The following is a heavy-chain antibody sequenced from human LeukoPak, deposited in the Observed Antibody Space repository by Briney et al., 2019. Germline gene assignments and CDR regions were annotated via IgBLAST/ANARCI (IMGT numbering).Heavy chain of an antibody. CDR2: ISGNGRST. D-gene: IGHD5-12*01. CDR3: AKDFGGYVAYFDH. CDR1: GFTFSSYA. V-gene: IGHV3-23*01. Sequence: SGGSLRLSCAASGFTFSSYAMSWVRQAPGKGLEWVSLISGNGRSTYYADSVKGRFTISRDNPKSTLYLQMNSLRAEDTAIYYCAKDFGGYVAYFDHWGQGTLVTVSS. J-gene: IGHJ4*02.